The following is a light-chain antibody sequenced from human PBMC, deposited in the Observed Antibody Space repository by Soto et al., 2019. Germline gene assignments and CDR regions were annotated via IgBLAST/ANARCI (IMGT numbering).Light chain of an antibody. CDR3: SSYGGSNNLL. J-gene: IGLJ3*02. Sequence: QSVLTQPPSASGSPGQSVTISCTGASSDVGGYNYVSWYQQHPGKAPKLMIYEVANRPSGVPVRFSGSKSGNTASLTVSGLQAEDEADYYCSSYGGSNNLLFGGGTKLTV. CDR2: EVA. V-gene: IGLV2-8*01. CDR1: SSDVGGYNY.